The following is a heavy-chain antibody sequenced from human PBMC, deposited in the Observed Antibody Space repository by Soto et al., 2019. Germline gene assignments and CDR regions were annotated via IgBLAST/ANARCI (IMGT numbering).Heavy chain of an antibody. V-gene: IGHV1-18*04. Sequence: ASVKVSCKASGYTFTDYYMHWVRQAPGQGLEWMGWISAYNGNTNYAQNLQGRVTMATDTSTSTAYMELRSLRSDDTAVYYCARDEDAAMPHFFDYWGQGTPVTVSS. J-gene: IGHJ4*02. CDR1: GYTFTDYY. CDR2: ISAYNGNT. D-gene: IGHD5-18*01. CDR3: ARDEDAAMPHFFDY.